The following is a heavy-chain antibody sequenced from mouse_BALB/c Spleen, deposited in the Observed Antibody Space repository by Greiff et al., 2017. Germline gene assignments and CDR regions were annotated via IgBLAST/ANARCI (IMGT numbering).Heavy chain of an antibody. CDR3: ARQDGYYFSYAMDY. D-gene: IGHD2-3*01. J-gene: IGHJ4*01. CDR1: GYTFTSYY. CDR2: IYPGDGST. V-gene: IGHV1S56*01. Sequence: QVQLQQSGPELVKPGASVKMSCKASGYTFTSYYIHWVKQRPGQGLEWIGWIYPGDGSTKYNEKFKGKTTLTADKSSSTAYMLLSSLTSEDSAIYFCARQDGYYFSYAMDYWGQGTSVTVSS.